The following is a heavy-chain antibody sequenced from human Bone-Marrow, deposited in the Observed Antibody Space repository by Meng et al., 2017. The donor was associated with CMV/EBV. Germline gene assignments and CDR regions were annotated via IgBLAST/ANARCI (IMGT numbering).Heavy chain of an antibody. CDR1: GFSLSTSGVG. V-gene: IGHV2-5*01. CDR3: AHWEYSSGWLIYFDY. Sequence: SGSTLVKPTQTLTPTCTFSGFSLSTSGVGVGWIRQPPGKALEWLAFIYWNDDKRYSPSLKSRLTITKDTSKNQVVLTMTNMDPVDTATYYCAHWEYSSGWLIYFDYWGQGTLVTVSS. J-gene: IGHJ4*02. CDR2: IYWNDDK. D-gene: IGHD6-19*01.